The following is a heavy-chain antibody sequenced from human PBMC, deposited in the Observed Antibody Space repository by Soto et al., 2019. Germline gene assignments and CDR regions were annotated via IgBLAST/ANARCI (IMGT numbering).Heavy chain of an antibody. D-gene: IGHD3-10*01. J-gene: IGHJ4*02. V-gene: IGHV4-39*01. Sequence: QLKLQESGPGLVKPSETLSLTCTVSGGSISSSSYYWGWIRQPPGKGLEWIGSIYYSGSTYYNPSLKSRVTISVDTSKNQFSLKLTSVTAADTAVYYCSNTYFFGSGSGYLGQGTLVTVSS. CDR1: GGSISSSSYY. CDR3: SNTYFFGSGSGY. CDR2: IYYSGST.